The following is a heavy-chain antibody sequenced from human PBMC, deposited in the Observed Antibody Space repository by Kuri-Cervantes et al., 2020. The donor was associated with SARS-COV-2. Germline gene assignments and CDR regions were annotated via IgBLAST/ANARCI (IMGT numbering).Heavy chain of an antibody. CDR1: GGSISSSYF. V-gene: IGHV4-39*01. J-gene: IGHJ5*02. D-gene: IGHD5-12*01. CDR3: ARLPLLDLSGYSPAGYPWFDP. Sequence: SETLSLTCTASGGSISSSYFWGWIRQPPGKGLEWIGSVHYNGNTYHNPSLKSRLTISVDTSKNQFSLNLSSVTAADTAVYNCARLPLLDLSGYSPAGYPWFDPWGLGTLVTVSS. CDR2: VHYNGNT.